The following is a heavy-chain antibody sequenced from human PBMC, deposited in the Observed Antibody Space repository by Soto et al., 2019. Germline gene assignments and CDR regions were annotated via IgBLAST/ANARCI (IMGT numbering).Heavy chain of an antibody. J-gene: IGHJ5*02. CDR1: GYTFTSYG. V-gene: IGHV1-18*04. D-gene: IGHD3-10*01. CDR2: ISAYNGNT. Sequence: QVQLGQSGAEVKKPGASVKVSCKASGYTFTSYGISWVRQAPGQGLEWMGWISAYNGNTNYAQKLQGRVTMTTNTSTNTAYMELRSLRSDDTAVYYDARDKAVLGFGETGGGNWFDPWGQGTLVTVSS. CDR3: ARDKAVLGFGETGGGNWFDP.